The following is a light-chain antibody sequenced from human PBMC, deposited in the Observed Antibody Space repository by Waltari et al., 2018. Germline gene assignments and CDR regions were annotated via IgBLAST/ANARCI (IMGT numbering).Light chain of an antibody. V-gene: IGLV3-1*01. Sequence: SYELTQPPSVSVSPGQTASITCSGDQLGDKYACWYQQRPGQSPVLVIYEDTKRPAGIPERFSGSNSGNTATLTISGTQAIDEADYYCQAWDSRTEVFGGGTKLTVL. CDR2: EDT. CDR3: QAWDSRTEV. CDR1: QLGDKY. J-gene: IGLJ2*01.